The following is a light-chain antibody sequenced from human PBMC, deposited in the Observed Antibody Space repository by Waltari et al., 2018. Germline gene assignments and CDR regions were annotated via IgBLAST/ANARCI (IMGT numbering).Light chain of an antibody. V-gene: IGKV3D-15*01. J-gene: IGKJ3*01. CDR3: QQYNNWPPLFT. CDR1: QSVSSN. CDR2: GAS. Sequence: EIVMTQSPATLSVSPGDRATLSCRASQSVSSNLAWYQQKPGQAPRLLIYGASTRATGIPARFSGTGSGTEFILTISSLQSEDFAVYYCQQYNNWPPLFTFGPGTKVDMK.